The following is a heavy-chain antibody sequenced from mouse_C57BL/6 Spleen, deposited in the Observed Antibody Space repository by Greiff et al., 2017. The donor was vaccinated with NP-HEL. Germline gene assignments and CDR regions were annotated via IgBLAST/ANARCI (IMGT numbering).Heavy chain of an antibody. Sequence: QVQLQQPGTELVKPGASVKLSCKASGYTFTSYWMHWVKQRPGQGLEWIGNINPSNGGTNYNEKFKSKATLTVDKSSSKAYMQLSSLTSEDSAVYYCARNGYYYGSRYFDVWGTGTTVTVSS. J-gene: IGHJ1*03. CDR3: ARNGYYYGSRYFDV. D-gene: IGHD1-1*01. CDR1: GYTFTSYW. CDR2: INPSNGGT. V-gene: IGHV1-53*01.